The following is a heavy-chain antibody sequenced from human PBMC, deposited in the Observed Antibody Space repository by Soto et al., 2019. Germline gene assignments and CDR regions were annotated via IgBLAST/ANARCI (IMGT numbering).Heavy chain of an antibody. V-gene: IGHV3-15*01. Sequence: GGSLRLSCAASGFTFSNAWMSWVRQAPGMGLEWVGRIKGKTDGGTTEYAAPVKGRFTVSRDDSKNTVYLQMNSLKTEDTAVYYCTTDPLTYYYDSSGYPDAFDIWGQGTMVTVSS. CDR1: GFTFSNAW. CDR2: IKGKTDGGTT. J-gene: IGHJ3*02. CDR3: TTDPLTYYYDSSGYPDAFDI. D-gene: IGHD3-22*01.